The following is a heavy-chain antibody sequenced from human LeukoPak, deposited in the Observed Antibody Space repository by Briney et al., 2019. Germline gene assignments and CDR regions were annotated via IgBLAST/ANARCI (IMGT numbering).Heavy chain of an antibody. J-gene: IGHJ4*02. CDR3: ARAVGYSYGVTPLTIDY. CDR1: GFTFSSYS. D-gene: IGHD5-18*01. CDR2: ISSSSSYI. V-gene: IGHV3-21*01. Sequence: GGSLRLSCAASGFTFSSYSMKWVRQAPGKGLEWVSSISSSSSYIYYADSVKGRFTISRDNAKNSLYLQMNSLRAEDTAVYYCARAVGYSYGVTPLTIDYWGQGTLVTVSS.